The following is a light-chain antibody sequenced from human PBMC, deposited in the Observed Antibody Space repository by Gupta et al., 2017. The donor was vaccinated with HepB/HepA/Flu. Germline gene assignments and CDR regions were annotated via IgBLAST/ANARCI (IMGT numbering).Light chain of an antibody. J-gene: IGLJ3*02. CDR2: DVS. V-gene: IGLV2-14*03. CDR1: SSDVGGYNY. Sequence: SITISCTRTSSDVGGYNYVSWYQQHPGKAPKLMIYDVSNRPSGVSNRFSGSKSGNTASLTISGLQAEDEADYYCSSYTSSSTPWVFGGGTKLTVL. CDR3: SSYTSSSTPWV.